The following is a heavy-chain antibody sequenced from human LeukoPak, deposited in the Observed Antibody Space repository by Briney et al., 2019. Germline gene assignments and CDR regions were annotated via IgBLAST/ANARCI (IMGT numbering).Heavy chain of an antibody. CDR2: IYTSGST. D-gene: IGHD5-18*01. CDR3: ARTGYSYGVDY. Sequence: SETLSLTCTVSGGSISSGSYYWSWIRQPAGKGLEWIGRIYTSGSTNYNPSLKSRVTISVDTSKNQFSLKLSSVTAADTAVYYCARTGYSYGVDYWGQGTLVTVSS. J-gene: IGHJ4*02. CDR1: GGSISSGSYY. V-gene: IGHV4-61*02.